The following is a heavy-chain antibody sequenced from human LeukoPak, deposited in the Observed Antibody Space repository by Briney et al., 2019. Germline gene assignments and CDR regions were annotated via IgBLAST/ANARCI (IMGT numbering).Heavy chain of an antibody. CDR2: IGGST. CDR1: GFTFSSYA. J-gene: IGHJ4*02. V-gene: IGHV3-23*01. Sequence: GGSLRLPCAATGFTFSSYAMTWVRQAPGKGLEWVSAIGGSTYYADSVKGRFTISRDNSENTLYLQMNSLRAEDTAVYYCAKQYSGGWYYFDYWGQGTLVTVSS. D-gene: IGHD6-19*01. CDR3: AKQYSGGWYYFDY.